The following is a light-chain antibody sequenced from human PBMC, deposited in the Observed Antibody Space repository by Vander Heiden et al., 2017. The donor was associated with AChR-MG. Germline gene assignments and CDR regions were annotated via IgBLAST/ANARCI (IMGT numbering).Light chain of an antibody. Sequence: EVVMTQSPATLSVSPGERATVSCRASQTFGSNLAWYQQKPGQAPRLLIYGASTRDTGVPARFSGGGSGTEFTLTISSLQSEDFAVYYCQQYNIWPWTFAQGIKVEIK. V-gene: IGKV3-15*01. CDR2: GAS. CDR3: QQYNIWPWT. J-gene: IGKJ1*01. CDR1: QTFGSN.